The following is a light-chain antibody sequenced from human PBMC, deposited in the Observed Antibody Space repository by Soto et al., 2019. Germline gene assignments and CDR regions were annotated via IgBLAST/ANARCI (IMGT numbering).Light chain of an antibody. CDR3: QQYSRLCT. V-gene: IGKV1-5*01. CDR1: QNIDNW. Sequence: DIQMTQSPPTLSASVGDKVTISCRATQNIDNWLAWYQQKPGKAPNLLIYDAFVLENGVPSRFSGSGSGTEFTRTISSLVREDFATYYCQQYSRLCTFGQGTKVEIK. CDR2: DAF. J-gene: IGKJ1*01.